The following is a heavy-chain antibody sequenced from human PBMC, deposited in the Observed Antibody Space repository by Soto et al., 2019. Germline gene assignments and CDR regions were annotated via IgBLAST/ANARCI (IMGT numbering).Heavy chain of an antibody. CDR1: GGSISSGGYY. CDR2: IYYSGST. Sequence: PSETLSLTCTVSGGSISSGGYYWSWIRQHPGKGLEWIGYIYYSGSTYYNPSLKSRVTISVDTSKNQFSLKLSSVTAADTAVYYCARDRGVSGYYYYGMDVWGQGTTVTVS. D-gene: IGHD3-10*01. CDR3: ARDRGVSGYYYYGMDV. J-gene: IGHJ6*02. V-gene: IGHV4-31*03.